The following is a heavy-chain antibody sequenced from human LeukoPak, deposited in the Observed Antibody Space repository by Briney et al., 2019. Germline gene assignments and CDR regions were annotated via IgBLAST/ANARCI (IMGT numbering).Heavy chain of an antibody. CDR2: ITPFLGIA. CDR1: GGTLSSFV. J-gene: IGHJ2*01. V-gene: IGHV1-69*04. Sequence: GASVKVSCKASGGTLSSFVISWVRQAPGQGLEWMGRITPFLGIANYAPRFQGRVTITADESTSTAYMELSSLDSEDTAVYYCARDGAYGDYERNWYFDLWGRGTLVTV. CDR3: ARDGAYGDYERNWYFDL. D-gene: IGHD4-17*01.